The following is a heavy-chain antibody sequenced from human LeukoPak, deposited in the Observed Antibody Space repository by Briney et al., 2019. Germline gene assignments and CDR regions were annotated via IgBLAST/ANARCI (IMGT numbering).Heavy chain of an antibody. CDR3: ARGGYSYGYFDY. J-gene: IGHJ4*02. CDR2: INHSGST. CDR1: GGSFSGYY. D-gene: IGHD5-18*01. Sequence: PSETLSLTCAVYGGSFSGYYWSWIRQPPGKGLEWIGEINHSGSTNYNPSLKSRVTISVDTSKNQFSLKLSSVTAADTAVYYCARGGYSYGYFDYWGQGTLVTVSS. V-gene: IGHV4-34*01.